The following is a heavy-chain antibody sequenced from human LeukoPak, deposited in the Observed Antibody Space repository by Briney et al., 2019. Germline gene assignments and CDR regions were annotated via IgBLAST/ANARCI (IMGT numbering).Heavy chain of an antibody. CDR1: GFTSSGYW. D-gene: IGHD3-10*01. Sequence: GGSLRLSCAVSGFTSSGYWMHWVRQAPGKGLVWVSRINTDGSSTNYADSVKGRFTISRDNAKNTLYLQMNSLRAEDTAVYYCLRGSIDYWGQGTLVTVSS. CDR2: INTDGSST. J-gene: IGHJ4*02. CDR3: LRGSIDY. V-gene: IGHV3-74*01.